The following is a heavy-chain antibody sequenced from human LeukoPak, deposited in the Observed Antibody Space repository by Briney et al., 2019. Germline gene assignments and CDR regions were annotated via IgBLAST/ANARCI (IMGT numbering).Heavy chain of an antibody. CDR1: GFTFSSYA. J-gene: IGHJ4*02. CDR2: ISGSGGST. V-gene: IGHV3-23*01. CDR3: AKPGEEDFWSGYHYFDY. Sequence: GGSLRLSCAAAGFTFSSYAMSWVRQAPGKGLEWVSAISGSGGSTYYADSVKGRFTISRDNSKNTLYLQMNSLRAEDTAVYYCAKPGEEDFWSGYHYFDYWGQGTLVTVSS. D-gene: IGHD3-3*01.